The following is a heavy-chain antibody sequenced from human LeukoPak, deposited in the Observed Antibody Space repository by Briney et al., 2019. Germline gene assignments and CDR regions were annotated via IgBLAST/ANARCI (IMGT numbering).Heavy chain of an antibody. CDR3: VRLRRRDGPQWADA. J-gene: IGHJ5*02. Sequence: SETLSLTCKVSGGSITRDSYYWGWVRQPPGKGLEWIGSIYYIGGTFYNPSLKSRVTTSLDTSKNQFSLKVTSVTAADTAVYYCVRLRRRDGPQWADAWGQGTLVTVSS. CDR2: IYYIGGT. CDR1: GGSITRDSYY. V-gene: IGHV4-39*07. D-gene: IGHD5-24*01.